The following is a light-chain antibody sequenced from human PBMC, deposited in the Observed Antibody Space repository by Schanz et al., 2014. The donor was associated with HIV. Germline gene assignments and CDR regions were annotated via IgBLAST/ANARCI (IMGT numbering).Light chain of an antibody. CDR3: SSYAGSNNLV. J-gene: IGLJ2*01. V-gene: IGLV2-14*03. CDR2: GVS. Sequence: QSALTQPASVSGSPGQSISISCTGTSGDVGSYNYVSWYQQHPGKAPKLMIYGVSVRPSGVSNRFIGSKSGNTASLTVSGLQAEDEADYYCSSYAGSNNLVFGGGTKLTVL. CDR1: SGDVGSYNY.